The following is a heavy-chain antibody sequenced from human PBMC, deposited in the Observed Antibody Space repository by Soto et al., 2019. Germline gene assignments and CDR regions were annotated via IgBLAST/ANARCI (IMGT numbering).Heavy chain of an antibody. Sequence: QVQLVQSGAEVKQPGSSVKVSCKTSGGAFSGSVISWVRHVPGQGLDWMGAIIPIYGSANYAQNLQGRIMITADESTSATEKALSSLRSDDTALYYCSRGSLAARGTYSYYGMDVSGQGTTVTVSS. CDR2: IIPIYGSA. CDR1: GGAFSGSV. J-gene: IGHJ6*02. V-gene: IGHV1-69*01. D-gene: IGHD3-10*01. CDR3: SRGSLAARGTYSYYGMDV.